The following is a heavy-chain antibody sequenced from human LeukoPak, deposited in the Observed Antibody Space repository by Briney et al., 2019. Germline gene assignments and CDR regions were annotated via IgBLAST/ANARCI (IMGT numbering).Heavy chain of an antibody. J-gene: IGHJ4*02. CDR1: GGSISNYY. V-gene: IGHV4-59*01. CDR2: IYKSENT. D-gene: IGHD3-16*02. CDR3: ARGGDYVWGSYRLAY. Sequence: SETLSLTCSVSGGSISNYYWNWIRQPPGKGLEWIGYIYKSENTNYNPSLKSRVSISVDTSKNQLSLRLSSVTAPDTAVYYCARGGDYVWGSYRLAYWGQGALVTVSS.